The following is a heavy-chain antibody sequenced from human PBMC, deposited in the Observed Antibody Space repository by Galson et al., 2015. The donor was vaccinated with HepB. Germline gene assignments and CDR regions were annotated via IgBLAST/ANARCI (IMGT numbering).Heavy chain of an antibody. CDR1: GFTFSSYA. CDR3: ASAGVGATVYYFDY. J-gene: IGHJ4*02. D-gene: IGHD1-26*01. Sequence: SLRLSCAASGFTFSSYAMHWVRQAPGKGLEWVAVISYDGSNKYYADSVKGRFTISRDNSKNTLYLQMNSLRAEDTAVYYCASAGVGATVYYFDYWGQGTLVTVSS. CDR2: ISYDGSNK. V-gene: IGHV3-30-3*01.